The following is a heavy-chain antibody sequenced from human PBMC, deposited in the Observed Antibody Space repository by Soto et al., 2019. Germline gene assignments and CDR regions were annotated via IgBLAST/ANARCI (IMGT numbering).Heavy chain of an antibody. CDR1: GYTLTELS. D-gene: IGHD2-15*01. CDR3: ATETGPPYGSGGSCDYWYFDL. CDR2: CDPEDGET. J-gene: IGHJ2*01. Sequence: QVQLVQSGAEVKKPGASVKVSCKVSGYTLTELSMHWVRQAPGKGLEWMVGCDPEDGETIYAQKFQGRVTMTEDTSTDTAYMELSSLRSEDTALYYCATETGPPYGSGGSCDYWYFDLWGRGTLVTVSS. V-gene: IGHV1-24*01.